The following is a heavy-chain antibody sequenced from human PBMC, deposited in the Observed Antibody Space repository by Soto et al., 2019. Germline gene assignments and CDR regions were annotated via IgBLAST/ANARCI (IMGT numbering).Heavy chain of an antibody. J-gene: IGHJ4*02. CDR2: MNPKSGNR. V-gene: IGHV1-8*01. CDR3: ARVYGDATH. D-gene: IGHD4-17*01. Sequence: QVQLVQSGAEVKKPGASVKVSCKASGYPFSRCDINWVRQATGQGLEWMGWMNPKSGNRGYAQKFQGRVTMTRDTSIGTAYMELSNLRSEDTAVYSCARVYGDATHWGQGTLVTVSS. CDR1: GYPFSRCD.